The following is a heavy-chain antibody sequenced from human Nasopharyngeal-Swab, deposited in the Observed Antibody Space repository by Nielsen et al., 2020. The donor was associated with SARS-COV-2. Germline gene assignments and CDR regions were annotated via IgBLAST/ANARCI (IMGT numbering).Heavy chain of an antibody. CDR2: IIPILGIA. Sequence: SVKVSCKASGGTFSSYAISWVRQAPGQGLEWMGRIIPILGIANYAQKFQGRVTITRDTSASTAYMELSSLRSEDTAVYYCARYYREGSGYFYYGMDVWGQGTTVTVSS. D-gene: IGHD3-22*01. CDR3: ARYYREGSGYFYYGMDV. V-gene: IGHV1-69*04. CDR1: GGTFSSYA. J-gene: IGHJ6*02.